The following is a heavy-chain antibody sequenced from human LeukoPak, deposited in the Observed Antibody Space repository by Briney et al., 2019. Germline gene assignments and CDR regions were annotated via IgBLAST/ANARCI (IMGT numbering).Heavy chain of an antibody. Sequence: PGGSLRLSCAASGFTFSSYSMNWVRQAPGKGLEWVSSISSSSSYIYYADSVKGRFTISRDNAKNSLYLQMNSLRAEDTAVYYCARESSSWYFGPNWFDPWGQGTLVTVSS. V-gene: IGHV3-21*01. CDR2: ISSSSSYI. CDR1: GFTFSSYS. CDR3: ARESSSWYFGPNWFDP. D-gene: IGHD6-13*01. J-gene: IGHJ5*02.